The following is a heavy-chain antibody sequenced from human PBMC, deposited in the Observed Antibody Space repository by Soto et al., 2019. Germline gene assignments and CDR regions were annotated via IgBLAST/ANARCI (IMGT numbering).Heavy chain of an antibody. CDR2: IYYSGKT. J-gene: IGHJ6*03. V-gene: IGHV4-59*01. Sequence: SETLSLTCTVSGGSISSFYWSWIRQSPGKGLAWIGSIYYSGKTNYNPSLTSRVAISVDTSKNQFSLKMNSVTAADTAVYYCARGFSYYYYMDVWGKGTTVTVSS. CDR1: GGSISSFY. CDR3: ARGFSYYYYMDV.